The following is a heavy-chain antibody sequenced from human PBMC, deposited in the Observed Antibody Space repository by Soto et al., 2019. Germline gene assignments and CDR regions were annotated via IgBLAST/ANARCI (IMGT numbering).Heavy chain of an antibody. V-gene: IGHV4-4*02. CDR3: ARGESYCISTSCYIWNTPRHYGMDV. CDR2: IYHSGST. Sequence: SETLSLTCAVSGGSIISSSRWSWVRQPPGKGLEWNGEIYHSGSTNYNPSLKSRVTISVDKSKNQFSLKLSSVTAADTAVYYCARGESYCISTSCYIWNTPRHYGMDVWGQGTTVTVSS. D-gene: IGHD2-2*02. J-gene: IGHJ6*02. CDR1: GGSIISSSR.